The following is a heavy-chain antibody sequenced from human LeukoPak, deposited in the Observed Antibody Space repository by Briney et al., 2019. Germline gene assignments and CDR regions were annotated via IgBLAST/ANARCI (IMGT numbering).Heavy chain of an antibody. D-gene: IGHD2-2*01. CDR1: GGSISNYD. V-gene: IGHV4-59*01. CDR2: IYYSGSTYYT. CDR3: ARTELGYCSSTSCYGFDY. J-gene: IGHJ4*02. Sequence: SETLSLTCTVSGGSISNYDWTWIRQPPGRGLEWIGYIYYSGSTYYTKYSPSLKSRVTISVDTSKSQFSLKLSSVTAADTAVYYCARTELGYCSSTSCYGFDYWGQGTLVTVSS.